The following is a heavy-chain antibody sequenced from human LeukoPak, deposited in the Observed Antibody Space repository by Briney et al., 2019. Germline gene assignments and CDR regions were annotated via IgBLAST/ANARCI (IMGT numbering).Heavy chain of an antibody. CDR3: ARDLYHGGDG. CDR1: GFTFSNSW. J-gene: IGHJ4*02. Sequence: GGSLILSCAASGFTFSNSWMHWVRQAPGKGLVWVSGIKRDGSDTNYADSVKGRFTISRDNAENTVCLQMNTLRAEDTAVYYCARDLYHGGDGWGQGTLVTVSS. CDR2: IKRDGSDT. D-gene: IGHD2-21*02. V-gene: IGHV3-74*01.